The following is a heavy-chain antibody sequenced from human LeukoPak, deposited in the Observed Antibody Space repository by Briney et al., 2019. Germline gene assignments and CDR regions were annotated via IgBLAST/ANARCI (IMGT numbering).Heavy chain of an antibody. CDR2: IYHSGST. V-gene: IGHV4-38-2*01. CDR3: ARVRSMTTVTTNAFDI. Sequence: SETLSLTCAVSGYSISSGYYWGWIRQPPGKGLEWIGSIYHSGSTYYNPSLKSRVTISVDTSKNQFSLELSSVTAADTAVYYCARVRSMTTVTTNAFDIWGQGTMVTVSS. J-gene: IGHJ3*02. CDR1: GYSISSGYY. D-gene: IGHD4-17*01.